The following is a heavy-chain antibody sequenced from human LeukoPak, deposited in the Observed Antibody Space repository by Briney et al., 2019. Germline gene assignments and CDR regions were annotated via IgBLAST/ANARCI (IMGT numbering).Heavy chain of an antibody. Sequence: GGSLRLSCAASGFTFNSYSMHWVRQAPGKGLEWVSYISSLSSTPKYADSAKGRFTISRDKAKNSLYLQMNSLRAEDTGVYYCTRGQYCSGTNCYIPYHFYFYMDVWGKGTTVTVSS. CDR3: TRGQYCSGTNCYIPYHFYFYMDV. CDR1: GFTFNSYS. V-gene: IGHV3-48*01. J-gene: IGHJ6*03. CDR2: ISSLSSTP. D-gene: IGHD2-2*02.